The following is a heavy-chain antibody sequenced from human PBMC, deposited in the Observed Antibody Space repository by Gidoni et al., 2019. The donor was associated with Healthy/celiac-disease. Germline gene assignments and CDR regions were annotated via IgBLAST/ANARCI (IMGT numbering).Heavy chain of an antibody. Sequence: EVQLVESGGGLVQPGGSLRVSCAASGFTFSSYAMSWVRQAPGKGLGCVSAISGSGDSTYYADSVKGQFTISRDNSKNTLYRQMNSLRAEDTAVYYCAKELLKIVVVITIDYWGQGTLVTVSS. CDR2: ISGSGDST. J-gene: IGHJ4*02. CDR1: GFTFSSYA. CDR3: AKELLKIVVVITIDY. D-gene: IGHD3-22*01. V-gene: IGHV3-23*04.